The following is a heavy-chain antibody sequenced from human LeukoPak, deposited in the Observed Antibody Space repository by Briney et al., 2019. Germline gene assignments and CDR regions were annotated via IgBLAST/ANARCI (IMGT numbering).Heavy chain of an antibody. V-gene: IGHV3-72*01. Sequence: SGVSLTLSCTASAFTFSDHYMDWLRQAPGKGLEWVGRTRNKSPSYTIEYAASVKGEFTISRDDSKNSLYLQMDSLKTQDTAVYYCARGISSGWSNYYHSYYMDVWGKGTTVTVS. CDR3: ARGISSGWSNYYHSYYMDV. CDR2: TRNKSPSYTI. D-gene: IGHD6-19*01. J-gene: IGHJ6*03. CDR1: AFTFSDHY.